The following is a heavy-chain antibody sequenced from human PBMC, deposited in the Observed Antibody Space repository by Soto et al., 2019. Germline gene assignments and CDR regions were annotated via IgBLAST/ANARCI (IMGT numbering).Heavy chain of an antibody. CDR1: GGTFSGYY. CDR2: INHSGST. J-gene: IGHJ5*01. V-gene: IGHV4-34*01. CDR3: ARLCSSTRWDWFDS. Sequence: SETLSLTCAVYGGTFSGYYWSWIRQPPGKGLEWIGEINHSGSTNYSPSLKSRVTMSVDKSKNQISLNLSFVTVADTAVYYCARLCSSTRWDWFDSWGQGNLVTVSS. D-gene: IGHD2-2*01.